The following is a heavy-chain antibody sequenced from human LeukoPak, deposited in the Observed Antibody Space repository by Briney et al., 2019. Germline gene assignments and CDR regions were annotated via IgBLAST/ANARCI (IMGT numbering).Heavy chain of an antibody. D-gene: IGHD3-16*01. CDR2: IYYSGST. CDR3: ARIMRTGGWFDP. Sequence: KPSETLSLTCTVSGGSISSSSYYWGWIRQPPGKGLEWIGSIYYSGSTYYNPSLKSRVTISVDTSKNQFSLELSSVTAADTAVYYCARIMRTGGWFDPWGQGTLVTVSS. CDR1: GGSISSSSYY. V-gene: IGHV4-39*01. J-gene: IGHJ5*02.